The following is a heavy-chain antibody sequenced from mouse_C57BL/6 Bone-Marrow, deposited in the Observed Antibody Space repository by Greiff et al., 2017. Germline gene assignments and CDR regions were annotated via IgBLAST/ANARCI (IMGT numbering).Heavy chain of an antibody. CDR3: ARESTTVVAAYYFDY. CDR2: IDPSYSYT. CDR1: GYTFTSYW. D-gene: IGHD1-1*01. V-gene: IGHV1-69*01. J-gene: IGHJ2*01. Sequence: VQLQQPGAELVMPGASVKLSCKASGYTFTSYWMHWVKQRPGQGLEWIGEIDPSYSYTNYNKKFKGKSTLTVDKSSSTAYMQISSLTSKDSAVYYCARESTTVVAAYYFDYWGQGTTLTVSS.